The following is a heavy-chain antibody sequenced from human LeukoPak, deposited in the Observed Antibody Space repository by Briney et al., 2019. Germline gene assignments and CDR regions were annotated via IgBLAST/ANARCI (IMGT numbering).Heavy chain of an antibody. CDR2: IRSKAYGGTT. CDR3: TRGDLGTP. V-gene: IGHV3-49*04. CDR1: GFTYSSYS. D-gene: IGHD3-3*01. Sequence: GGSLRLSCAASGFTYSSYSMNWVRQAPGKGLEWVGFIRSKAYGGTTEYAASVKGRFTISRDDSKSIAYLQMNSLKTEDTAVYYCTRGDLGTPWGQGTLVTVSS. J-gene: IGHJ5*02.